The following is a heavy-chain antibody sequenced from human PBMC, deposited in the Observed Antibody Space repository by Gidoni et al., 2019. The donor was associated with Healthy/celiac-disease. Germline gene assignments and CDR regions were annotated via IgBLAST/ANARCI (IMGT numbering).Heavy chain of an antibody. CDR1: GFTFDSYG. J-gene: IGHJ4*02. V-gene: IGHV3-20*04. D-gene: IGHD3-22*01. Sequence: EVQLVESVGGVVRPVLSLRLSCAASGFTFDSYGMSWVRQAPGKGLEWVSGINWNGGSTGYADSVKGRFTISREKAKNSLYLQMNSLRAEDTALYYCARATYYYDSSGSYYFDYWGQGTLVTVSS. CDR2: INWNGGST. CDR3: ARATYYYDSSGSYYFDY.